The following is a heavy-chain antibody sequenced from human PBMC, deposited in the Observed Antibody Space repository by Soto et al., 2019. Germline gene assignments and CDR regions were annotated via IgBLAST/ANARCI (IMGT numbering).Heavy chain of an antibody. CDR3: ARDCSSTSCYGLFGYYYYGMDV. Sequence: SLEVSRKASGGPFSSYAISWVRQGPGQGLEWMGGIIPIFGTANYAQKFQGRVTITADKSTSTAYMELSSLRSEDTAVYYCARDCSSTSCYGLFGYYYYGMDVWGQGTTVTVSS. V-gene: IGHV1-69*06. CDR1: GGPFSSYA. CDR2: IIPIFGTA. J-gene: IGHJ6*02. D-gene: IGHD2-2*01.